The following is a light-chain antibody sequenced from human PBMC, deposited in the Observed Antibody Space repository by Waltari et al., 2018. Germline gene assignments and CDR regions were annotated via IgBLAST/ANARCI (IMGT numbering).Light chain of an antibody. CDR2: GAS. J-gene: IGKJ1*01. CDR1: QSVSSN. Sequence: EIVMTQSPATLSVSPGDRATLSCRASQSVSSNLAWYQQKPGQSPRLLIYGASTMATCIPARFSGRGSGTEFTLTISSLQSEDFAVYYCQQYNNWPPWTFGQGTKVEIK. CDR3: QQYNNWPPWT. V-gene: IGKV3-15*01.